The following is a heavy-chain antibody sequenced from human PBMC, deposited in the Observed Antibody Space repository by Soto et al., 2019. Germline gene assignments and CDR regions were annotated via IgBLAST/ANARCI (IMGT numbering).Heavy chain of an antibody. Sequence: QVQLVQSGAEVKKPGASVKVSCKASGYTFTGYYMHWVRQAPGQGLEWMGWINPNSGGTNYGQEFQGWVTMTRDTSISTAYMELSRLRSDDTAVYYCARDQGGDSSGWYYFDYWGQGTLVTVSS. V-gene: IGHV1-2*04. D-gene: IGHD6-19*01. J-gene: IGHJ4*02. CDR3: ARDQGGDSSGWYYFDY. CDR2: INPNSGGT. CDR1: GYTFTGYY.